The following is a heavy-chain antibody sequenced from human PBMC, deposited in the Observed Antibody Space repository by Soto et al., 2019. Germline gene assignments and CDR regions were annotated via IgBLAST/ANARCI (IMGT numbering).Heavy chain of an antibody. J-gene: IGHJ4*02. CDR1: GFIFTTSD. V-gene: IGHV3-23*04. D-gene: IGHD2-21*02. CDR2: ITITGDTT. Sequence: EVQLVESEGGLVQPGGSLRLSCEASGFIFTTSDMSWVRQAPGKGLEWISSITITGDTTHYADSVKGRFTISRDNSRNTVYLQMNSLRDDDTAVYYCAKGGGGDHGYWGQGTLVAVSS. CDR3: AKGGGGDHGY.